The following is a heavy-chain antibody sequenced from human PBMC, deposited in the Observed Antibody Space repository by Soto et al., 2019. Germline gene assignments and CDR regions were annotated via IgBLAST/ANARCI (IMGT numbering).Heavy chain of an antibody. J-gene: IGHJ4*02. D-gene: IGHD4-4*01. CDR3: ARGMTTVTTLDY. CDR2: IYNSGST. Sequence: QLQLQESGSGLVKPSQTLSLTCAVSGGSISSGGYSCSWIRQPPGKGLEWIGYIYNSGSTYYNPSLKRRVTISVDRSKNQFSLKLSSVTAADTAVYDCARGMTTVTTLDYWGQGTLVTVSS. CDR1: GGSISSGGYS. V-gene: IGHV4-30-2*01.